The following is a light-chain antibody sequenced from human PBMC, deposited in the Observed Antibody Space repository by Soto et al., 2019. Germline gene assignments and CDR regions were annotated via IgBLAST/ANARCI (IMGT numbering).Light chain of an antibody. V-gene: IGKV1-8*01. CDR1: QGISSY. CDR2: AAS. Sequence: AIRMTQSPSSFSASTGDRVTITCRASQGISSYLAWYQQKRGKAPKLLIYAASTLQSGVPSRFSGSGSGTDFTLTISCLQSEDFATYYCQQYYSYPRTFGQGTKLEIK. CDR3: QQYYSYPRT. J-gene: IGKJ2*01.